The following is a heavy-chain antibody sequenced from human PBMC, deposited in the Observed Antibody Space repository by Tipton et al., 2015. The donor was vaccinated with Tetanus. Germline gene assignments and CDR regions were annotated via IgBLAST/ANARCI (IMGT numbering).Heavy chain of an antibody. CDR3: ARSFKYQLLAAAGTPFEY. J-gene: IGHJ4*02. CDR1: GGSFSGYY. V-gene: IGHV4-34*01. Sequence: LVKPSETLSLTCAVYGGSFSGYYWSWIRQPPGKGLEWIGEINHSGSTNYNPSLKSRVTISVDTSKNQFSLKLSSVTAADTAVYYCARSFKYQLLAAAGTPFEYWGQGALVTVSS. D-gene: IGHD6-13*01. CDR2: INHSGST.